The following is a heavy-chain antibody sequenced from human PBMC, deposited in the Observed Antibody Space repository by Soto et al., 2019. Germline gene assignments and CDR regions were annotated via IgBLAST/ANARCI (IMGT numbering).Heavy chain of an antibody. CDR1: GFTFSSYA. CDR3: AKPREDCSGGSCPRERGYYYYYMDV. CDR2: ISGSGGST. D-gene: IGHD2-15*01. J-gene: IGHJ6*03. V-gene: IGHV3-23*01. Sequence: GGSLRLSCAASGFTFSSYAMSWVRQAPGKGLEWVSAISGSGGSTYYADSVKGRFTISRDNSKNTLYLQMNSLRAEDTAVYYCAKPREDCSGGSCPRERGYYYYYMDVWGKGTTVTVSS.